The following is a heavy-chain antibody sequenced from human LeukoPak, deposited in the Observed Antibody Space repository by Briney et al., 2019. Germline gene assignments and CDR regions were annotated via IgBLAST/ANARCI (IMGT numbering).Heavy chain of an antibody. Sequence: GGSLRLSCAASGFTFSTYTMNWVSQAPGMGLEWVSSISSSSSYIYYGDSVKGRFTISRDNAKNSLYLQMNSLRAEDTAVFYCARSASGSSRVDYWGQGTLVTVSS. CDR1: GFTFSTYT. V-gene: IGHV3-21*01. CDR2: ISSSSSYI. D-gene: IGHD3-10*01. CDR3: ARSASGSSRVDY. J-gene: IGHJ4*02.